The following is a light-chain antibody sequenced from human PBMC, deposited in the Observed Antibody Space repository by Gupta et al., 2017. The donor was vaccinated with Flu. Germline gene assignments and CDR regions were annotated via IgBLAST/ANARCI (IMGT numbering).Light chain of an antibody. CDR3: QQRTNWPPT. CDR2: DAS. Sequence: PGERATLSCRASHSVSTYVLWYQHKPGQAPRLLISDASDRAPGIPARFSGSGSGTEFTLTISSLEPEDFAIYYCQQRTNWPPTFGGGTKVESK. V-gene: IGKV3-11*01. J-gene: IGKJ4*01. CDR1: HSVSTY.